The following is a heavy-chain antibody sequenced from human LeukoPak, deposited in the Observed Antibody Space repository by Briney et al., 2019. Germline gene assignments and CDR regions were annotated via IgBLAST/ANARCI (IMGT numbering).Heavy chain of an antibody. CDR2: IYHSGNT. V-gene: IGHV4-4*02. Sequence: PSGTLSLTCAVSGGSISSSNWWSWVRQPPGKGLEWIGEIYHSGNTNYNPSLKSRVTISVDKSKNQFSLKLSSVTAADTAVYYCARERPGDAYSSSSGPFDYWGQGTLVTVSS. D-gene: IGHD6-6*01. CDR3: ARERPGDAYSSSSGPFDY. CDR1: GGSISSSNW. J-gene: IGHJ4*02.